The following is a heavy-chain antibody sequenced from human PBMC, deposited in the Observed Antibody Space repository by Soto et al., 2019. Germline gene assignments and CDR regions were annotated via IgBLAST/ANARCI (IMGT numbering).Heavy chain of an antibody. Sequence: QVQLVQSGAEVRKPGASVKVSCKVSGYSLTELSIHWLRQAPGKGPRWMGGFDPEDGEIKFAQHFQGRVTMTEATPKETDYIALSSLRSEDTAIYYCATCLQRLVNLYYFDLWGQGTLVTVSS. CDR2: FDPEDGEI. V-gene: IGHV1-24*01. D-gene: IGHD2-15*01. CDR1: GYSLTELS. CDR3: ATCLQRLVNLYYFDL. J-gene: IGHJ4*02.